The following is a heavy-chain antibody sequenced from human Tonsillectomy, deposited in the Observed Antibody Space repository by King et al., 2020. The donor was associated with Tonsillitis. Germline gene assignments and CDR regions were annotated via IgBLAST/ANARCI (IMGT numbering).Heavy chain of an antibody. CDR2: TYSGGGT. CDR1: GFTVSSNY. J-gene: IGHJ6*02. Sequence: VQLVESGGGLIQPGGSLRLSCAASGFTVSSNYMSWVRQAPGKGLEWVSITYSGGGTYYADSVKGRFTISRDNSQNTLYLQMSSLRADDTAVYYCARDGMIRGAAYYDSGMDVWGQGTTVTVSS. CDR3: ARDGMIRGAAYYDSGMDV. V-gene: IGHV3-53*01. D-gene: IGHD3-10*01.